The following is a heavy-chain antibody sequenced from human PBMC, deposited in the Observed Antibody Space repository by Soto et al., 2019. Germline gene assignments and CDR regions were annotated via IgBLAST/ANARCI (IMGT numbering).Heavy chain of an antibody. CDR2: IYPGGNT. Sequence: EVQLVESGGGLIQPGGSLRLSCAASGFTVSTKYMNWVRQAPGRGLEWVSVIYPGGNTYYTDSVKGRFTISRDSSRNTIFLQMNSLRAEDTALYYCAGETYYYGSVNYGWFDPWGQGTLVTVSS. V-gene: IGHV3-53*01. D-gene: IGHD3-10*01. J-gene: IGHJ5*02. CDR3: AGETYYYGSVNYGWFDP. CDR1: GFTVSTKY.